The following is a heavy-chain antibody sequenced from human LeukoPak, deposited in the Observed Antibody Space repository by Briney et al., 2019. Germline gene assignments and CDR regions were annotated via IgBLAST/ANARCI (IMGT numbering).Heavy chain of an antibody. CDR3: ARERFVETRYGDYVYYFDY. Sequence: SETLSLTCTVSGGSISSGSFYWGWIRQPPGKGLEWIGYTYYSGSTNYNPSLKSRVTISVDTSKNQFSLKLSSVTAADTAVYYCARERFVETRYGDYVYYFDYWGQGTLVTVSS. V-gene: IGHV4-61*01. CDR1: GGSISSGSFY. J-gene: IGHJ4*02. D-gene: IGHD4-17*01. CDR2: TYYSGST.